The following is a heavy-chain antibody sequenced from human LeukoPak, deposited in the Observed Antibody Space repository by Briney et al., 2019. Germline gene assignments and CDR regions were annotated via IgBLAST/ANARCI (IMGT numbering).Heavy chain of an antibody. CDR1: GYTCTSYG. CDR2: ISAHNGNT. J-gene: IGHJ3*02. D-gene: IGHD5-18*01. V-gene: IGHV1-18*04. Sequence: SVKVSCKASGYTCTSYGISWVRQAPGQGLEWMGWISAHNGNTNYAQKLQGRVTMTTDTSTSTAYMELRSLRSDDTAVYYCARDSGLSGYSYGQPFDIWGQGTMVTVSS. CDR3: ARDSGLSGYSYGQPFDI.